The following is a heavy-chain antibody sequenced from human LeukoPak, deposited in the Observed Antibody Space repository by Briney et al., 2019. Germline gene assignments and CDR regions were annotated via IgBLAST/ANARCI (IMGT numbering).Heavy chain of an antibody. CDR3: ARFGESSGYYWFDP. J-gene: IGHJ5*02. D-gene: IGHD3-22*01. CDR1: GCTFTSYG. CDR2: ISAYNGNT. Sequence: ASVKVSCKASGCTFTSYGISWVRQAPGQGLEWMGWISAYNGNTNYAQKLQGRVTMTTDTSTSTAYMELRSLRSDDTAVYYCARFGESSGYYWFDPWGQGTLVTVSS. V-gene: IGHV1-18*01.